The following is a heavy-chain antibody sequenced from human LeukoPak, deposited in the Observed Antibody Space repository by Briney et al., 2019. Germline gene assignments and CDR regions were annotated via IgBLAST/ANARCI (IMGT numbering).Heavy chain of an antibody. CDR3: FGEKSFFGEAI. Sequence: SETLSLTCTVSGGSISSYYWSWLRQPPGRGLEWIGHMFYSGTTSYNPSLKSRVAISVDTFKSRVSLTGPSVTAADTAVYYCFGEKSFFGEAIWSQGTLVTVSS. CDR1: GGSISSYY. D-gene: IGHD3-10*01. J-gene: IGHJ3*02. V-gene: IGHV4-59*01. CDR2: MFYSGTT.